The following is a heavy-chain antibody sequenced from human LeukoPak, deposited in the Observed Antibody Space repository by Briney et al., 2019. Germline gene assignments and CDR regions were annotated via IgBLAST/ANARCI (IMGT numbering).Heavy chain of an antibody. D-gene: IGHD6-13*01. Sequence: PGGSLRLSCAASGFTFSSYGMHWVRQAPGKGLEWVAVISYDGSNKYYADSVKGRFTISRDNSKNTLYLQMNSLRAEDTAVYYCAKAQLVLDYYYYGMDVWGQGTTVTVSS. J-gene: IGHJ6*02. CDR3: AKAQLVLDYYYYGMDV. CDR1: GFTFSSYG. V-gene: IGHV3-30*18. CDR2: ISYDGSNK.